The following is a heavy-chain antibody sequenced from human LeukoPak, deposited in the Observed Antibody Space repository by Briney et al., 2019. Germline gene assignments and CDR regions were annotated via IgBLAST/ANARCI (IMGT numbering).Heavy chain of an antibody. CDR1: GYSISSGYY. V-gene: IGHV4-38-2*01. J-gene: IGHJ5*02. CDR2: VYHSGST. CDR3: ARHGDYYDTSQSDP. D-gene: IGHD3-22*01. Sequence: SETLSLTCAVSGYSISSGYYWGWIRQPPGKGLEWIGSVYHSGSTYYNPSLKSRVTISVDTSKNQFSLKLSSVTAADTAVYYCARHGDYYDTSQSDPWGQGTLVTVSS.